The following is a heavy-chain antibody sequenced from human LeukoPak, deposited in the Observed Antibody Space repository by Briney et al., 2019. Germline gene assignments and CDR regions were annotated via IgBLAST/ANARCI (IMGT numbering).Heavy chain of an antibody. Sequence: PSETLSLTCTVSGGSISSSSYYWGWIRQPPGKGLEWIGSIYYIGSTYYNPSLKSRVTISVDTSKNQFSLKLSSVTAADTAAYYCARGSCYDSSGYPYYYYYYMDVWGKGTTVTVSS. CDR2: IYYIGST. V-gene: IGHV4-39*07. CDR1: GGSISSSSYY. CDR3: ARGSCYDSSGYPYYYYYYMDV. J-gene: IGHJ6*03. D-gene: IGHD3-22*01.